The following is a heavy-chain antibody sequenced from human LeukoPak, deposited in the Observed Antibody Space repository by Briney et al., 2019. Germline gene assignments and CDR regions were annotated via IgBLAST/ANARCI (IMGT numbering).Heavy chain of an antibody. CDR3: ARWRGAQSEFEY. CDR2: IDQDGSEK. J-gene: IGHJ4*02. CDR1: AFTFSNYW. D-gene: IGHD3-3*01. V-gene: IGHV3-7*01. Sequence: PGGSLRLSCAASAFTFSNYWMAWVRQAPGKGLEWVANIDQDGSEKESVDSVKGRFTISRDNAKNSLYLQMSNLRAEDTAVYYCARWRGAQSEFEYWGQGTLVTVSS.